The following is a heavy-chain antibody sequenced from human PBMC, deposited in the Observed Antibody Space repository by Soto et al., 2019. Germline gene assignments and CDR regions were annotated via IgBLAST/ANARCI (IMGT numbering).Heavy chain of an antibody. CDR2: TSHSGST. V-gene: IGHV4-34*01. Sequence: QVQLQQWGAGLLKPSETLSLTCTVSGASFSVSDYHWSWIRQPPGKGLEWVGETSHSGSTNYSPSLKSRVSISVDTSKNQVSLKLSSVAAADTAVYYCVRGRRAALIETRIFRVLFDFWGHGTMVIVSS. D-gene: IGHD3-10*01. CDR3: VRGRRAALIETRIFRVLFDF. CDR1: GASFSVSDYH. J-gene: IGHJ4*01.